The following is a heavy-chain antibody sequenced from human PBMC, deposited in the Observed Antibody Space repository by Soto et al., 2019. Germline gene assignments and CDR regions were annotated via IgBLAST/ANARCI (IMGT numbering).Heavy chain of an antibody. Sequence: SGGGVVQPGRSLRLSCAASGFTFSSYGMHWVRQAPGKGLEWVAVISYDGSNKYYADSVKGRFTISRDNSKNTLYLQMNSLRAEDTAVYYCAKDISSSWYYFDYWGQGTLVTVSS. CDR1: GFTFSSYG. D-gene: IGHD6-13*01. V-gene: IGHV3-30*18. CDR2: ISYDGSNK. J-gene: IGHJ4*02. CDR3: AKDISSSWYYFDY.